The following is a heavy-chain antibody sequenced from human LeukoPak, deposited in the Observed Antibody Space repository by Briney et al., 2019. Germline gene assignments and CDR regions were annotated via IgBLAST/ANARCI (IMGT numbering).Heavy chain of an antibody. CDR2: ISSSSNYI. Sequence: GSLRLSCVTSGFTFSAYNMNWVRQAPGKGLEWVSCISSSSNYIYYADSVKGRFTISRDNAKNSLYLQMNSLRAEDTAVYYCARDEGVSFDYWGQGTLVTVSS. CDR3: ARDEGVSFDY. CDR1: GFTFSAYN. V-gene: IGHV3-21*01. J-gene: IGHJ4*02.